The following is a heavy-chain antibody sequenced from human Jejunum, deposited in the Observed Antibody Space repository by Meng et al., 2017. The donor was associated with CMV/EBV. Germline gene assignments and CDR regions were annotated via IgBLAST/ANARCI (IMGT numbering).Heavy chain of an antibody. CDR3: ASARPTWNYLIGY. D-gene: IGHD1-7*01. CDR2: IYYSRST. CDR1: GGSIGPYS. V-gene: IGHV4-59*01. Sequence: VSGGSIGPYSWSWIRQPPGQGLEWIGHIYYSRSTNSNPSLKSRVTISLDTSKKQYSLRLTSVTAADTAVYYCASARPTWNYLIGYWGQGTLVTVSS. J-gene: IGHJ4*02.